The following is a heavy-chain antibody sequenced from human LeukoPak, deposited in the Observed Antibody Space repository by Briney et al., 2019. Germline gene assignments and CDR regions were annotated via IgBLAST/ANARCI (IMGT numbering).Heavy chain of an antibody. CDR2: IYSGGST. Sequence: GGSLRLSSAASGFTVSSNYMSWVHQAPGKGLEWVSVIYSGGSTYYADSVKGRFTISRDNSKNTLYLQMNSLRAEDTAVYYCASLAAAGSHYYYGMDVWGQGTTVTVSS. D-gene: IGHD6-13*01. CDR1: GFTVSSNY. CDR3: ASLAAAGSHYYYGMDV. V-gene: IGHV3-66*01. J-gene: IGHJ6*02.